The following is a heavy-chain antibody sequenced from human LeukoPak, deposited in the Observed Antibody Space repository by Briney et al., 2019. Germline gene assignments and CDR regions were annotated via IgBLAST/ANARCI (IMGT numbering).Heavy chain of an antibody. CDR1: GFTFSHYG. Sequence: GGSLRLSCAASGFTFSHYGMHWVRQAPGKGLEWVSVIWSDGTNQFYADSVKGRFTISRDDSQKTVFLKMSSLRGEDTAIYYCARDAQRGFDYWGQGTLVTVSS. CDR3: ARDAQRGFDY. J-gene: IGHJ4*02. V-gene: IGHV3-33*01. CDR2: IWSDGTNQ.